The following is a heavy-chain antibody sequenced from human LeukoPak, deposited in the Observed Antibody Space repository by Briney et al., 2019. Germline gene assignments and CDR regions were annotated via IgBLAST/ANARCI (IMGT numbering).Heavy chain of an antibody. Sequence: SETLSLTCTVSGGSISSYYWSWIRQPPGKGLEWIGYIYYSGSTNYNPSLKSRVTISVDTSKNQFSLKLSSVTAADTAVYYCARAREPYYFDYWGQGTLVTVSS. J-gene: IGHJ4*02. D-gene: IGHD1-26*01. CDR2: IYYSGST. V-gene: IGHV4-59*01. CDR3: ARAREPYYFDY. CDR1: GGSISSYY.